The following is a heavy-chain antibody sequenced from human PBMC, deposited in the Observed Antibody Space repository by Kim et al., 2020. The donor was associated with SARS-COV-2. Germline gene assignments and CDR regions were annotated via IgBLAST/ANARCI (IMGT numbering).Heavy chain of an antibody. CDR1: GYTFTSYY. Sequence: ASVKVSCKASGYTFTSYYMHWVRQAPGQGLEWMGIINPSGGSTSYAQKFQGRVTMTRDTSTSTVYMELSSLRSEDTAVYYCAVGVVAATGRRSNRYYDYGLDVWGQGTMVTVSS. J-gene: IGHJ6*02. V-gene: IGHV1-46*01. D-gene: IGHD2-15*01. CDR2: INPSGGST. CDR3: AVGVVAATGRRSNRYYDYGLDV.